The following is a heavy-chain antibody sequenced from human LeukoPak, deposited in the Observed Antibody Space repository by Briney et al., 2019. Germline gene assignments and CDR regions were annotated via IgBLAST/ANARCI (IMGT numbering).Heavy chain of an antibody. CDR1: GFTFSSYA. Sequence: GGSLRLSCAASGFTFSSYAMHWVRQAPGKGLEWVAVISYDGSNKYYADSVKGRFTISRDNSKNTLYLQMNSLRAEDTAVYYCARDVRTHYYYYGMEVWGQGTTVTVSS. D-gene: IGHD2-8*01. V-gene: IGHV3-30-3*01. J-gene: IGHJ6*02. CDR3: ARDVRTHYYYYGMEV. CDR2: ISYDGSNK.